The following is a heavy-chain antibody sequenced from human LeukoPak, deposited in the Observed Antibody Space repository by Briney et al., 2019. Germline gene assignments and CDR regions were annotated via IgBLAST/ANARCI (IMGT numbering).Heavy chain of an antibody. Sequence: PGGSLRLSCAASGFTFSSYGMHWVRQAPGKGLEWVAVIWYDGSNKYYADSVKGRFTISRDNSENTLYLQMGSLRAEDMAVYYCARGRSLWPNDAFDIWGQGTMVTVSS. J-gene: IGHJ3*02. V-gene: IGHV3-33*01. CDR2: IWYDGSNK. D-gene: IGHD5-18*01. CDR1: GFTFSSYG. CDR3: ARGRSLWPNDAFDI.